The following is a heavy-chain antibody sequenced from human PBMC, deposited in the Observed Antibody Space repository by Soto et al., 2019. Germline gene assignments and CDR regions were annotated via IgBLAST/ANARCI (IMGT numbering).Heavy chain of an antibody. V-gene: IGHV1-69*02. Sequence: SVKVSCKASGGTFSSYTISWVRQAPGQGLEWMGRIIPILGIANYAQKFQGRVTITADKSTSTAYMELSSLRSEDTAVYYCASDSGDYDGWFDPWGQGTLVTVSS. CDR2: IIPILGIA. CDR3: ASDSGDYDGWFDP. CDR1: GGTFSSYT. J-gene: IGHJ5*02. D-gene: IGHD4-17*01.